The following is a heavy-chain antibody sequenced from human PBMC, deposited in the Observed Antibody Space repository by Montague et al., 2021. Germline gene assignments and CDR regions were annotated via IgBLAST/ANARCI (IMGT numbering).Heavy chain of an antibody. Sequence: SETLFLTCTVSGGSISGHYWSWIRQPPGKGLEWIGEINHSGSTNYNPSLKSRVTISVDTSKNQFSLKLSSVTAADTAVYYRARRGGTMVRGVKGYMDVWGKGTTVTGSS. CDR1: GGSISGHY. D-gene: IGHD3-10*01. V-gene: IGHV4-34*01. CDR2: INHSGST. CDR3: ARRGGTMVRGVKGYMDV. J-gene: IGHJ6*03.